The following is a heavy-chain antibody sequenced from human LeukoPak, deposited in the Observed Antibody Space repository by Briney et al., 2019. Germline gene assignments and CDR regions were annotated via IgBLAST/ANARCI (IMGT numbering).Heavy chain of an antibody. CDR2: INHSGST. D-gene: IGHD3-22*01. J-gene: IGHJ6*03. CDR1: GESFSGYY. V-gene: IGHV4-34*01. Sequence: SETLSLTCAVYGESFSGYYWSWIRQPPGKGLEWIGEINHSGSTNYNPSLKSRVTISLDTSKNQFSLKLSSVTAADTAVYYCARDSDNYYYMDVWGKGTTVTISS. CDR3: ARDSDNYYYMDV.